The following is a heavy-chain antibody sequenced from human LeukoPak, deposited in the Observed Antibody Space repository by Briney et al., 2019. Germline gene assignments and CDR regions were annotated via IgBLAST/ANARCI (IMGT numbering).Heavy chain of an antibody. J-gene: IGHJ3*02. CDR2: ISSSSSTI. CDR3: ARDRLAYGSGTVNAFDI. Sequence: GGSLRLSCAASGFTFSSYSMNWVRQAPGKGLEWVSYISSSSSTIYYADSVKGRFTISRDNAKNSLYLQMNSLRAEDTAVYYCARDRLAYGSGTVNAFDIWGQGTMVTVSS. V-gene: IGHV3-48*04. D-gene: IGHD3-10*01. CDR1: GFTFSSYS.